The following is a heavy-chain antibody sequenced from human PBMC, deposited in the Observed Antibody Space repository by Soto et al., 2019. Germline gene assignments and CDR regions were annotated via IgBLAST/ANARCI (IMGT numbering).Heavy chain of an antibody. Sequence: QVQLGQSGAEVKKPGSSVKVSCKASGGTFSSYAISWVRQAPGQGLEWMGGIIPIFGTANYAQKFQGRVTITADESTSTAYMELSSLRSEDTAVYYCARGFGYYDSSRYYEAGSFDYWGQGTLVTVSS. J-gene: IGHJ4*02. CDR3: ARGFGYYDSSRYYEAGSFDY. D-gene: IGHD3-22*01. CDR2: IIPIFGTA. CDR1: GGTFSSYA. V-gene: IGHV1-69*01.